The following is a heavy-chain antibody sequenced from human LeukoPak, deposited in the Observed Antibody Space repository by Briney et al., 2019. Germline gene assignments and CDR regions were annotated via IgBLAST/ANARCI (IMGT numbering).Heavy chain of an antibody. J-gene: IGHJ6*02. V-gene: IGHV3-23*01. CDR1: GFTFSSYA. D-gene: IGHD3-10*01. Sequence: PGGSLRLSCAASGFTFSSYAMSWVRQAPGKGLEWVSAISGSGGSTYYADSVKGRFTIPRDNSKNTLYLQMNSLRAEDTAVYYCAKNKLMVRGVTPYYYYGMDVWGQGTTVTVSS. CDR3: AKNKLMVRGVTPYYYYGMDV. CDR2: ISGSGGST.